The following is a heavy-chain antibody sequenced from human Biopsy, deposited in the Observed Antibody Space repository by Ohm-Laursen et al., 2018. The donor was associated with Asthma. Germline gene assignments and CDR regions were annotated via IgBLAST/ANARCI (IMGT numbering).Heavy chain of an antibody. Sequence: SQTLSLTCTVSGASITSSAYYWGWIRQPPGKGPEGIGSMYYGETTYYSPSLKSRVTISEDTTNNQYPQILSSVTAADTAVYYCARHDHRWDTYADFWGQGTLVTVSS. D-gene: IGHD2-2*01. CDR2: MYYGETT. J-gene: IGHJ4*02. V-gene: IGHV4-39*01. CDR3: ARHDHRWDTYADF. CDR1: GASITSSAYY.